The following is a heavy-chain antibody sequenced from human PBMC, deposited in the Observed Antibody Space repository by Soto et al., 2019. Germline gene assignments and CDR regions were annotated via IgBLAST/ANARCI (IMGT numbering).Heavy chain of an antibody. CDR2: VHNDGSST. V-gene: IGHV3-74*01. D-gene: IGHD1-26*01. CDR1: GITLSSYW. CDR3: AVRGGYTRPFDY. Sequence: EVQLVESGGGLVKPGGSLRLSGAASGITLSSYWMYWVREAPGKGLVRVSRVHNDGSSTSYADSVKGRITISRDNTKNTLHLEMNGLIVEDTAVYYCAVRGGYTRPFDYWGQGTLVTVSS. J-gene: IGHJ4*02.